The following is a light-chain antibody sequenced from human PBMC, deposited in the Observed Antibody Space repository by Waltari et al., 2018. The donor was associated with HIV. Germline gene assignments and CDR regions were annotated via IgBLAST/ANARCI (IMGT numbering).Light chain of an antibody. CDR1: DTDFGLSNF. J-gene: IGLJ3*02. CDR3: ASFTGDNTVM. Sequence: AVTQPASVSGLPGQSTTISSPGADTDFGLSNFVSWYQQHSGKPPKLILYDVDSRASGVSDRFSGSMSGNTASLTISGLRAEDEAHYYCASFTGDNTVMFGGGTEVTVL. V-gene: IGLV2-14*03. CDR2: DVD.